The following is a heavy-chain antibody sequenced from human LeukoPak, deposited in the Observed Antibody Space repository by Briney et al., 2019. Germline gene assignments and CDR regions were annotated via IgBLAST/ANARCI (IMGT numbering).Heavy chain of an antibody. D-gene: IGHD3-10*01. CDR3: ARGSNYYGSGSYYFWDY. J-gene: IGHJ4*02. Sequence: GSVKVSCKASGYTFTSYDINWVRQATGQGLEWMGWMNPNSGNTGYAQKFQGRVTMTRNTSISTAYMELSSLRSEDTAVYYCARGSNYYGSGSYYFWDYWGQGTLVTVSS. CDR1: GYTFTSYD. CDR2: MNPNSGNT. V-gene: IGHV1-8*01.